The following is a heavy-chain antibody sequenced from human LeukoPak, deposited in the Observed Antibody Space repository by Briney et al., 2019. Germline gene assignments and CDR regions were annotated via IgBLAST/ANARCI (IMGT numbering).Heavy chain of an antibody. CDR2: IYGGGNT. D-gene: IGHD4-23*01. J-gene: IGHJ4*02. CDR1: GFTVGSSY. V-gene: IGHV3-53*01. Sequence: PGGSLRLSCAASGFTVGSSYMNWVRQAPGKGLEWVSLIYGGGNTYYADSVKGRLTISRDNSKNTLYLQMNSLRAEDTAVYYCARRGDGGRSFDYWGQGTLVTVSS. CDR3: ARRGDGGRSFDY.